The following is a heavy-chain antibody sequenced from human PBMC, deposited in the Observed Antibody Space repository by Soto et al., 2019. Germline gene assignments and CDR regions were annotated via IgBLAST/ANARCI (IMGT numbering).Heavy chain of an antibody. J-gene: IGHJ4*02. Sequence: EVQLVESGGGLVQPGRSLRLSCAASGFTFDDYAMHWVRQAPRKGLEWVSGISWNSGSIGYADSVKGRFTISRDNAKNSLYLQMNSLRAEDTALYYCAKEGDSGSSYFDYWGQGTLVTVSS. CDR3: AKEGDSGSSYFDY. CDR1: GFTFDDYA. V-gene: IGHV3-9*01. CDR2: ISWNSGSI. D-gene: IGHD1-26*01.